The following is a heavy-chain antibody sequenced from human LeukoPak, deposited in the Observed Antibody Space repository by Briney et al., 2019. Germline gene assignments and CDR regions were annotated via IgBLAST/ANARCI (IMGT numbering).Heavy chain of an antibody. Sequence: PSQTLSLTCTVSGGSISSGSYYWSWIRQPAGKGLEWIGRIYTSGSTNYNPSLKSRVTISVDTSKNQFSLKLSSVTAADTAVYYCAGRKGHYYGSGTPHNWFDPWGQGTLVTVSS. D-gene: IGHD3-10*01. J-gene: IGHJ5*02. CDR2: IYTSGST. CDR1: GGSISSGSYY. CDR3: AGRKGHYYGSGTPHNWFDP. V-gene: IGHV4-61*02.